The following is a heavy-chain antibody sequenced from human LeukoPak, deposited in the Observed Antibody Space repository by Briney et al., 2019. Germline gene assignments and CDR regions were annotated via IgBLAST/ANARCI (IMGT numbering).Heavy chain of an antibody. J-gene: IGHJ5*02. Sequence: SETLSLTCTVSGGSISSYYWSWLRQPPGKGLEWIGDIYYSGSTNYNPSLKSRVTISVDTSKNQLSLKLSSVTAGDTAVYYCVRWNYCDNYCSVWFDTWGQGPLVTVSS. CDR2: IYYSGST. V-gene: IGHV4-59*01. CDR3: VRWNYCDNYCSVWFDT. CDR1: GGSISSYY. D-gene: IGHD1-7*01.